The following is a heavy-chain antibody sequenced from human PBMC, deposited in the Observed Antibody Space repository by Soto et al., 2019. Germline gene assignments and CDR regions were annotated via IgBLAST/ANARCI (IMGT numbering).Heavy chain of an antibody. V-gene: IGHV1-18*01. CDR2: ISPHNNDA. CDR3: ARDPRTVTVFGVAGWFAP. D-gene: IGHD3-3*01. Sequence: QAQLVQSEAEVKKPGASVKVSCKASGYTFINFGVSWLRQAPGQGPEWLGWISPHNNDAIYVRHLHGRLTLTTDTSTSTSYMELSSLRSDDTAVYYCARDPRTVTVFGVAGWFAPWGQGTLVTVSS. J-gene: IGHJ5*02. CDR1: GYTFINFG.